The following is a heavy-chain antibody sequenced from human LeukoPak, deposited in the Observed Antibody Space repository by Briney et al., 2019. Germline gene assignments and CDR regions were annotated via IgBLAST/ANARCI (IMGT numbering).Heavy chain of an antibody. Sequence: PAGSLRLSCEASGFTFSSYAMSWVRQAPGQGLEWISCISYSGVSTYYADSLKGRVTISRDNSKSTLYLQMSTLRAEDSAVYYCAKKNSHAYYSPFDHWGQGALVTVSS. CDR1: GFTFSSYA. V-gene: IGHV3-23*01. CDR3: AKKNSHAYYSPFDH. J-gene: IGHJ4*02. CDR2: ISYSGVST. D-gene: IGHD3-16*01.